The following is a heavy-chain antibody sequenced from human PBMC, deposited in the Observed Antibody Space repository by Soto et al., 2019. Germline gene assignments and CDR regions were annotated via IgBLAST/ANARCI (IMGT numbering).Heavy chain of an antibody. CDR2: ISYDGSNK. CDR1: GFTFSSYG. CDR3: AKDLSDIVVVVAATPPDY. Sequence: GGSLRLSCAASGFTFSSYGMHWVRQAPGKGLEWVAVISYDGSNKYYADSVKGRFTISRDNSKNTLYLQMNSLRAEDTAVYYCAKDLSDIVVVVAATPPDYWGQGTLVTVSS. J-gene: IGHJ4*02. D-gene: IGHD2-15*01. V-gene: IGHV3-30*18.